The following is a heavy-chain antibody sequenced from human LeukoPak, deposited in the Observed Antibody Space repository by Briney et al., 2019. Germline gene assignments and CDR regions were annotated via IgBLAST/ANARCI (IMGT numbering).Heavy chain of an antibody. CDR3: AKTQVGRGRDPSFDY. D-gene: IGHD3-10*01. V-gene: IGHV3-48*04. CDR1: GFTFSTYN. CDR2: IGSGRSTI. J-gene: IGHJ4*02. Sequence: PGGSLRLSCAASGFTFSTYNMNWVRQAPGKGLEWVSYIGSGRSTIYYADSVKGRFTISRGNAKNSLYLQMNSLRAEDTAVYYCAKTQVGRGRDPSFDYWGQGTLVTVSS.